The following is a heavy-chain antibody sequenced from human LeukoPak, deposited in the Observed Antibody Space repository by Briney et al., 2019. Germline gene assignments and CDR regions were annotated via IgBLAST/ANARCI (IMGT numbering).Heavy chain of an antibody. CDR1: GFTFSSCS. CDR2: ISSSSGYI. D-gene: IGHD3-10*01. CDR3: ARVFGWYMDV. Sequence: GGSLRLSCAASGFTFSSCSMNWVRQAPGKGLEWVSSISSSSGYIYYADSVKGRFTISRDNAKNSLYLQMNSLRAEDTAVYYCARVFGWYMDVWGKGTTVTVSS. V-gene: IGHV3-21*01. J-gene: IGHJ6*03.